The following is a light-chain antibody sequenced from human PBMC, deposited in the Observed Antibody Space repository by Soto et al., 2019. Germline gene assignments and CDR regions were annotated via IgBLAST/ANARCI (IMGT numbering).Light chain of an antibody. CDR2: YAS. CDR3: QQRSTWPLFT. CDR1: QTVSRY. Sequence: VLTQSPATLSLSPGERATLSCRASQTVSRYLAWYQQKTGQAPRLLIYYASNRATGIPARFSGSGSGTEYPLTISSLETEDFAVYYCQQRSTWPLFTFGGGTKVEI. J-gene: IGKJ4*01. V-gene: IGKV3-11*01.